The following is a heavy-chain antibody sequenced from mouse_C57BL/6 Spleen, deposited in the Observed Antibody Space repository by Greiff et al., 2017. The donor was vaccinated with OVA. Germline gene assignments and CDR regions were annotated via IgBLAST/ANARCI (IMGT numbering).Heavy chain of an antibody. J-gene: IGHJ4*01. V-gene: IGHV1-26*01. CDR3: AQYGGYGSSLYAMDY. D-gene: IGHD1-1*01. CDR2: INPNNGGT. Sequence: VQLQQSGPELVKPGASVKISCKASGYTFTDYYMNWVKQSHGKSLEWIGDINPNNGGTSYNQKFKGKATLTVDKSSSTAYMELRSLTSEDSAVYYCAQYGGYGSSLYAMDYWGQGTSVTVSS. CDR1: GYTFTDYY.